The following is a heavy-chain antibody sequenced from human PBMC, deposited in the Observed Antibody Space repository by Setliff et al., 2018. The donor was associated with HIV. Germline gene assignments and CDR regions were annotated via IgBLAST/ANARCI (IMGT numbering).Heavy chain of an antibody. D-gene: IGHD3-16*02. V-gene: IGHV4-39*07. CDR1: GASISSTSYY. J-gene: IGHJ6*03. Sequence: SETLSLTCAVSGASISSTSYYWGWVRQPPGKGLEWIGSIYYSGSTYYNPSLKSRLTISVDTSKNQFSLKLSSVTAADTAVYYCARGYPVSYYYYMDVWGKGTTVTVSS. CDR2: IYYSGST. CDR3: ARGYPVSYYYYMDV.